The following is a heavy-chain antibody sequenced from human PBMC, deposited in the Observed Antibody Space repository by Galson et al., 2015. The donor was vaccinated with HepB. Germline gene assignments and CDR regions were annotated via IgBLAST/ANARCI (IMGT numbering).Heavy chain of an antibody. Sequence: SVKVSCKASGGTFSSYAISWVRQAPGQGLEWMGGIIPIFGTANYAQKFQGRVTITADESTSTAYMELSSLRSEDTAVYYCARAINYYGSGSYGERAFDICGQGTMVTVSS. CDR3: ARAINYYGSGSYGERAFDI. V-gene: IGHV1-69*13. D-gene: IGHD3-10*01. CDR2: IIPIFGTA. CDR1: GGTFSSYA. J-gene: IGHJ3*02.